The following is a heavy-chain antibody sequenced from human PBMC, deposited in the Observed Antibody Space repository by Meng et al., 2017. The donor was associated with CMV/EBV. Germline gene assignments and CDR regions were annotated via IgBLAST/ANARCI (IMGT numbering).Heavy chain of an antibody. V-gene: IGHV3-30*04. J-gene: IGHJ4*02. Sequence: FSFSRCAMHWVRQAPGKGLEWVAVISYDGSNKYYADSVKGRFTISRDNSKNTLYLQMNSLRAEDTAVYYCARDMGPYCGGDCYGPVYWGQGTLVTVSS. CDR1: FSFSRCA. D-gene: IGHD2-21*01. CDR2: ISYDGSNK. CDR3: ARDMGPYCGGDCYGPVY.